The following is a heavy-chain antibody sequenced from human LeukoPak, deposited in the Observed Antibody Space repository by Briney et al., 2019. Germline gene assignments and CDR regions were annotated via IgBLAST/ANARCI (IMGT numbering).Heavy chain of an antibody. CDR2: VYHNGST. V-gene: IGHV4-34*01. CDR1: GGSISSYY. J-gene: IGHJ4*02. D-gene: IGHD2-15*01. Sequence: NPSETLSLTCTVPGGSISSYYWTWIRQPPGKGLEWIGEVYHNGSTNYNPSLKSRVTISVDTSKNQFSLKLTSVTAADTAMYYCAREGLVVLAATQFRARGRGKNYFDYWGQGTLVTVSS. CDR3: AREGLVVLAATQFRARGRGKNYFDY.